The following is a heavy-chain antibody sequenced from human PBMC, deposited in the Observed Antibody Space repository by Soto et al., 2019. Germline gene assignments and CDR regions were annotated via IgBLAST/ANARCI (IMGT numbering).Heavy chain of an antibody. V-gene: IGHV1-8*01. Sequence: ASVKVSCKASGYIFTNNDVSWVRQATGQGLEWMGWMNPGSGDTGYAQKFQGRVTMKRNISIATAYMELSSLRADDTAIYYCARMASFGSLNWFDPWGQGTLVTVSS. J-gene: IGHJ5*02. CDR3: ARMASFGSLNWFDP. CDR1: GYIFTNND. D-gene: IGHD5-18*01. CDR2: MNPGSGDT.